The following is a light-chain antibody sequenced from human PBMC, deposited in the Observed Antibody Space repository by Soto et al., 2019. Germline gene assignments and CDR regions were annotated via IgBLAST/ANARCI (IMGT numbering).Light chain of an antibody. CDR1: QNINSN. CDR2: GDS. V-gene: IGKV3-15*01. Sequence: IVMTQSPYTLSFCTEERATLSCRASQNINSNLAWYQQKPGQAPRLLIYGDSTRATGVPARFSGSGSGTEFTLTISSRQSEDSAFYYCQQYDKGPPWTFGQGTKVDIK. J-gene: IGKJ1*01. CDR3: QQYDKGPPWT.